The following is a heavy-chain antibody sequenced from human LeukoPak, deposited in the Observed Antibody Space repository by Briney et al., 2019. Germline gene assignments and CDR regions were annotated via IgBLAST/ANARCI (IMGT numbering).Heavy chain of an antibody. CDR3: ARDGTRRGQFDP. V-gene: IGHV4-59*01. Sequence: SETQSLTCTVSGGSISSYYWSWIRQPPGKGLEWIGYIYYSGSTNYNPSLKSRVTISVDTSKNQFSLKLSSVTAADTAVYYCARDGTRRGQFDPWGQGTLVTVSS. CDR1: GGSISSYY. J-gene: IGHJ5*02. D-gene: IGHD2-8*01. CDR2: IYYSGST.